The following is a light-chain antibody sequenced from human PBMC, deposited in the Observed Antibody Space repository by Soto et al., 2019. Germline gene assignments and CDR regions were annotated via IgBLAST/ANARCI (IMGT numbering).Light chain of an antibody. CDR2: EVS. J-gene: IGLJ1*01. Sequence: QSALTQPRSVSGSPGQSVTISCTGTASDVGGYSYVSWYQQHPGKVPKLMIYEVSNRPSGVSNRFSGSKSGHTASLTISGLQSEDEADYFCTSYTSSSTLDVFGTGTKVTVL. CDR1: ASDVGGYSY. CDR3: TSYTSSSTLDV. V-gene: IGLV2-14*01.